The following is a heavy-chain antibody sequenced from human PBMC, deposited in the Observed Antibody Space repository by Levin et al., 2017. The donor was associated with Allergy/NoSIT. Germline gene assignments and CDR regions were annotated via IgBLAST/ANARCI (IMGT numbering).Heavy chain of an antibody. Sequence: GESLKISCQGSGYSFSTYWIAWVRQMPGQGLEWMGIIYPGDANTKYSPSFQGQVTISADKSVDTAYLQWSSLKASDTAIYYCARREGGYYYGSESEFTPHPFDVWGQGTMVTVAS. CDR3: ARREGGYYYGSESEFTPHPFDV. CDR2: IYPGDANT. J-gene: IGHJ3*01. CDR1: GYSFSTYW. D-gene: IGHD3-10*01. V-gene: IGHV5-51*01.